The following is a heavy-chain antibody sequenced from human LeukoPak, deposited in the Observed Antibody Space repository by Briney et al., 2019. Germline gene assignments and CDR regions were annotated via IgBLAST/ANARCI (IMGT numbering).Heavy chain of an antibody. CDR3: ARWAYYYYYMDV. J-gene: IGHJ6*03. CDR2: NSSSGSTR. CDR1: GFPFSCYV. Sequence: GGPLRLPCAPSGFPFSCYVMHWVRQAPGKGLEWVSYNSSSGSTRYYAISVKGRFTISRDNAKNSLYLQMNSQRAEDTAVYYCARWAYYYYYMDVWGKGTTVTISS. V-gene: IGHV3-48*03.